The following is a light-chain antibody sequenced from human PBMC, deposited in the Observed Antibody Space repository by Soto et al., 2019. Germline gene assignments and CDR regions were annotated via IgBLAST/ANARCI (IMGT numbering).Light chain of an antibody. Sequence: DIQMTQSPSTLSASVGDRVTITCRASQSISSWLAWYQQKPGKAPKLLISDVSSLERGVPSRFSGSGSGTEFTLTISSMQPDDFATFYCQQYNGYSRTFGQGTKVDI. J-gene: IGKJ1*01. CDR2: DVS. CDR1: QSISSW. CDR3: QQYNGYSRT. V-gene: IGKV1-5*01.